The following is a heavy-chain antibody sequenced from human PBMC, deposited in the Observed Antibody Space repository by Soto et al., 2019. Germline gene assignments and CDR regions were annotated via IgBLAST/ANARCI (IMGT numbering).Heavy chain of an antibody. V-gene: IGHV1-2*02. J-gene: IGHJ6*02. Sequence: ASVKVSCKASGYTFTGYYMHWVRQAPGQGLEWMGWINPNSGGTNYAQKFQGRVTMTRDTSISTAYMELSRLRSDDTAVYYFARDIVVVVAATPRLSFYGMDVCGHCTTVT. CDR2: INPNSGGT. D-gene: IGHD2-15*01. CDR1: GYTFTGYY. CDR3: ARDIVVVVAATPRLSFYGMDV.